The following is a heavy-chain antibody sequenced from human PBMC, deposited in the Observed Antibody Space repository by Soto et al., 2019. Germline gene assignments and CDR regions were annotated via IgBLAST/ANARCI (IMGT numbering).Heavy chain of an antibody. J-gene: IGHJ4*02. CDR3: ARGCGLGYSRIPFDY. D-gene: IGHD6-13*01. V-gene: IGHV1-58*02. CDR2: IVVGSGNT. CDR1: GFTFTSSA. Sequence: ASVKVSCKASGFTFTSSAMQWVRQARGQRLEWIGWIVVGSGNTNYAQKFQERVTITRDMSTSTAYMELSSLRSEDTAVYYCARGCGLGYSRIPFDYWGQGTLVTVSS.